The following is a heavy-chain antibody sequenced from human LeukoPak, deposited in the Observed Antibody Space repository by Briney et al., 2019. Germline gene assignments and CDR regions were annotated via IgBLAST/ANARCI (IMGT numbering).Heavy chain of an antibody. J-gene: IGHJ5*02. V-gene: IGHV1-46*01. CDR3: ARATTMVRGVTQLNWFDP. D-gene: IGHD3-10*01. CDR2: ISPSGGST. Sequence: ASVKVSCKASGYTFTSYYMHWVRQAPGQGLEWMGIISPSGGSTSYAQKFQGRVTMTRDTSTSTVYMELSSLRSEDTAVYYCARATTMVRGVTQLNWFDPWGQGTLVTVSS. CDR1: GYTFTSYY.